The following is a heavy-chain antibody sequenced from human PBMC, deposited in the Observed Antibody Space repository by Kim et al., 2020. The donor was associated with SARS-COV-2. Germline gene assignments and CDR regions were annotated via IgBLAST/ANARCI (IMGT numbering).Heavy chain of an antibody. V-gene: IGHV1-24*01. J-gene: IGHJ4*02. D-gene: IGHD4-17*01. CDR3: ATQRYGALGFDY. Sequence: IYAQKFQGRVTMTEDTSTDTAYMELSSLRSEDTAVYYCATQRYGALGFDYWGQGTLVTVSS.